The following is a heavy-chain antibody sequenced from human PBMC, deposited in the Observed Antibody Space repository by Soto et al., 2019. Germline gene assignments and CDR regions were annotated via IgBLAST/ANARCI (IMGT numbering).Heavy chain of an antibody. CDR3: ARDIWGSGSYYSSN. Sequence: SDTLSLTCTVSCGSISSDYCGCIRHPPGKGLEWIGYIYYSGSTNYNPSLKRRVTISVDPSNSQPSLKLSPVTAADTAVYYCARDIWGSGSYYSSNWGQATLVTVS. V-gene: IGHV4-59*01. CDR1: CGSISSDY. D-gene: IGHD3-10*01. J-gene: IGHJ4*02. CDR2: IYYSGST.